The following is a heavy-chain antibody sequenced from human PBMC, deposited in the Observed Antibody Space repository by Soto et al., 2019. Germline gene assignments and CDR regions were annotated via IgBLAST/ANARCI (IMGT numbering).Heavy chain of an antibody. J-gene: IGHJ5*02. CDR1: GGTFSDYG. CDR3: ARGWDHYDSSGLRTWFDP. CDR2: FIPIFGTP. V-gene: IGHV1-69*01. Sequence: QVPLVQSGAEVKKPGSSVKVSCKASGGTFSDYGINWVRQAPGQGLEWMGGFIPIFGTPNYAQKFQGRVTITADESTSTAYMELSSLRSEDTAVYYCARGWDHYDSSGLRTWFDPWGQGTLVTVSS. D-gene: IGHD3-22*01.